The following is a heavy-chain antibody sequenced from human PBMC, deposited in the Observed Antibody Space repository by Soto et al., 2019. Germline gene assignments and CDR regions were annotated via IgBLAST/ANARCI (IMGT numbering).Heavy chain of an antibody. J-gene: IGHJ5*02. CDR3: AGVGYSSSWYVDP. CDR2: IIPILGIA. D-gene: IGHD6-13*01. Sequence: GASVKVSCKASGGTFSSYTISWVRQAPGQGLEWMGRIIPILGIANYAQKFQGRVTIAADKSTSTAYMELSSLRSEDTAVYYCAGVGYSSSWYVDPWGQGTLVTVSS. CDR1: GGTFSSYT. V-gene: IGHV1-69*02.